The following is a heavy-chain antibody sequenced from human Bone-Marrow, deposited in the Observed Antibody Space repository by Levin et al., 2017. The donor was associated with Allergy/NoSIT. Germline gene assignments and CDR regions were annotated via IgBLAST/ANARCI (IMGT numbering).Heavy chain of an antibody. J-gene: IGHJ3*01. CDR2: ISSSGITT. Sequence: PGGSLRLSCAASGFTFSDYYMSWIRQAPGKGLEWVSYISSSGITTYYADSVNGRFTISRDNAKNSVFLQMNSLRAEDTAVYYCAREGSGTTYGALDVWGQGTMVTVSS. D-gene: IGHD1-1*01. CDR3: AREGSGTTYGALDV. V-gene: IGHV3-11*01. CDR1: GFTFSDYY.